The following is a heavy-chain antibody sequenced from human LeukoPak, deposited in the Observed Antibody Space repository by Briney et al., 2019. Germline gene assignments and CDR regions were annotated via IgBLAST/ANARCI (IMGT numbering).Heavy chain of an antibody. CDR1: GFTFSNYW. CDR3: ARDRYPAAREFDY. D-gene: IGHD2-2*01. V-gene: IGHV3-74*01. J-gene: IGHJ4*02. CDR2: LDTDGSDT. Sequence: PGGSLRLSCAASGFTFSNYWMHWVRQAPGKGLVWVSRLDTDGSDTGYADSVKGRFTISRDNAKNTLYLQMNNLRAEDTAMYYCARDRYPAAREFDYWGQGTLVTVSS.